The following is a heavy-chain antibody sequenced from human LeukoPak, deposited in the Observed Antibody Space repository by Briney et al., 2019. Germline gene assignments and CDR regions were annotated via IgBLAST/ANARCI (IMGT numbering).Heavy chain of an antibody. V-gene: IGHV1-69*13. CDR3: ARDSPVAALFNNNWFDP. CDR2: IIPIFGTA. Sequence: SVKVSCKASGGTSSSYAISWVRQAPGQGLEWMGGIIPIFGTANYAQKFQGRVTITADESTSTAYMELSSLRSEDTAVYYCARDSPVAALFNNNWFDPWGQGTLVTVSS. J-gene: IGHJ5*02. D-gene: IGHD6-19*01. CDR1: GGTSSSYA.